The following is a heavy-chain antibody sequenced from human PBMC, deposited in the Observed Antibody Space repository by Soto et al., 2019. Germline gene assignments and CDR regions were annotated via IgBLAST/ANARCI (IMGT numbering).Heavy chain of an antibody. CDR1: GFTFSSYA. Sequence: GGSLRLSCAASGFTFSSYAMSWVRQAPGKGLEWVSAISGSGGSTYYADSVKGRFTISRDNSKNTLYLQMNSLRAEDTAVYYCAKDREHDDFWSGYYQKYYFDYWGQGTLVTVSS. J-gene: IGHJ4*02. D-gene: IGHD3-3*01. CDR2: ISGSGGST. CDR3: AKDREHDDFWSGYYQKYYFDY. V-gene: IGHV3-23*01.